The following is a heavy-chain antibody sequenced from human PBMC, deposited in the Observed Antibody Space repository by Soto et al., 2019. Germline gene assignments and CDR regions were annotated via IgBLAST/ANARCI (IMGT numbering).Heavy chain of an antibody. CDR1: GGTFSSYA. CDR3: ARDLVRYCSGGSCRKGDYYYYGMDV. D-gene: IGHD2-15*01. V-gene: IGHV1-69*06. J-gene: IGHJ6*02. Sequence: SVKVSCKASGGTFSSYAISWVRQAPGQGLEWMGGIIPIFGTANYAQKSQGRVTITADKSTSTAYMELSSLRSGDTAVYYCARDLVRYCSGGSCRKGDYYYYGMDVWGQGTTVTVSS. CDR2: IIPIFGTA.